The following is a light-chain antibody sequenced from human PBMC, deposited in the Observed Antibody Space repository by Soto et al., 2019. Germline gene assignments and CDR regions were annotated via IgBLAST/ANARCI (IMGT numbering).Light chain of an antibody. CDR2: EVS. Sequence: QSVLTQPASVSGSPGQSITISCTGTSCDVGGYNYVSWYQQHPGKVPKLMIYEVSNRPSGVSYRFSGSKSGNTASLTISELQAEDEADYYCSSHTSTNTRVFGTGTKVTVL. J-gene: IGLJ1*01. CDR3: SSHTSTNTRV. V-gene: IGLV2-14*01. CDR1: SCDVGGYNY.